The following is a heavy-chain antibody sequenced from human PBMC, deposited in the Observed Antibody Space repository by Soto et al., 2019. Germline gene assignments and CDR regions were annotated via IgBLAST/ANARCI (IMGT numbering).Heavy chain of an antibody. V-gene: IGHV3-74*01. D-gene: IGHD1-26*01. Sequence: PGGSLRLSCAASGFTFSSYWMHWVRQAPGKGLVWVSRINSDGSSTSYADSVKGRFTISRDNAKNTLYLQMNSLRAEDTAVYYCASIRFYYNNPDFDYWGQGTLVTVSS. CDR1: GFTFSSYW. CDR3: ASIRFYYNNPDFDY. J-gene: IGHJ4*02. CDR2: INSDGSST.